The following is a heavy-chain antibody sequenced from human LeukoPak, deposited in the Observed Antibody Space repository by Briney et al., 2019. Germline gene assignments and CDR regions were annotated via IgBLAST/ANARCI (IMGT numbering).Heavy chain of an antibody. J-gene: IGHJ4*02. D-gene: IGHD2-15*01. CDR1: GFTFDDYA. CDR2: ISGDGGST. Sequence: AGGSLRLSCAASGFTFDDYAMHWVRQAPRKGLEWVSLISGDGGSTYYADSVKGRFTISRDNSKNSLYLQMNSLRTEDTALYYCAKDFSDTLGYCSGGSCPLIDYWGQGTLVTVSS. CDR3: AKDFSDTLGYCSGGSCPLIDY. V-gene: IGHV3-43*02.